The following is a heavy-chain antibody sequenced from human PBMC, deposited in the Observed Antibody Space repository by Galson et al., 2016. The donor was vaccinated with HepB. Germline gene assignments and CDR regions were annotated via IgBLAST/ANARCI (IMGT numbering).Heavy chain of an antibody. CDR1: GFIFSGYW. CDR2: INSDATST. D-gene: IGHD6-13*01. Sequence: SLRLSCAASGFIFSGYWMHWVRQAPGKGLVWVSRINSDATSTSHADSVKGRFTISRDNAKSTLYLQMNSLRAEDTAIYYCKIDGIAAIGIDYWGQGTMVTVSS. CDR3: KIDGIAAIGIDY. V-gene: IGHV3-74*01. J-gene: IGHJ4*02.